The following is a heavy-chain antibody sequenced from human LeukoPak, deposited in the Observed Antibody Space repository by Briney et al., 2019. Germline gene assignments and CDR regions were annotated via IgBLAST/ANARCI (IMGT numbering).Heavy chain of an antibody. CDR2: IIPIFGTA. V-gene: IGHV1-69*05. Sequence: SVKVSCKASGSSFRSSTFAWVRQAPGRGLEWMGGIIPIFGTANYALEFQGRATITTDESTSTVYMELSSLRSEDTAVYYCARGETGHNYWGQGTLVTVSS. CDR3: ARGETGHNY. D-gene: IGHD3-9*01. J-gene: IGHJ4*02. CDR1: GSSFRSST.